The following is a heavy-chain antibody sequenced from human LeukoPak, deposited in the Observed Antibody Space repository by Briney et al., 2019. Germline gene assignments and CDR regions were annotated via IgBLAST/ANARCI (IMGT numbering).Heavy chain of an antibody. D-gene: IGHD3-22*01. V-gene: IGHV3-23*01. Sequence: GGSLRLSCAASGFTFSSYAMTWVRQAPGKGLEWVSGITRGGGTYYADSVKGRFTISRDNSKNTLYLQMNSLRAEDTAVYYCAREYHDSSGYLDYWGQGTLVTVSS. CDR2: ITRGGGT. J-gene: IGHJ4*02. CDR1: GFTFSSYA. CDR3: AREYHDSSGYLDY.